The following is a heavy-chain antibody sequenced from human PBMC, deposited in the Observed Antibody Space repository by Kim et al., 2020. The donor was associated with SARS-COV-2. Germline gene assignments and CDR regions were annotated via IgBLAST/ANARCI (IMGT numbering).Heavy chain of an antibody. CDR1: GFTFSSYD. J-gene: IGHJ6*02. CDR2: IGTAGDT. V-gene: IGHV3-13*01. CDR3: ARAGCSSTSCYRGYYYYGMDV. Sequence: GGSLRLSCAASGFTFSSYDMHWVRQATGKGLEWVSAIGTAGDTYYPGSVKGRFTISRENAKNSLYLQMNSLRAVDTAVYYCARAGCSSTSCYRGYYYYGMDVWGQGTTVTVSS. D-gene: IGHD2-2*02.